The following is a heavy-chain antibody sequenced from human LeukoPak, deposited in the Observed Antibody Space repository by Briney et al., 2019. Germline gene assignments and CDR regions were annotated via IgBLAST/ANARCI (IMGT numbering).Heavy chain of an antibody. J-gene: IGHJ4*02. CDR1: GGSISSSSYY. V-gene: IGHV4-39*01. D-gene: IGHD4-17*01. CDR3: ASTTGARERYFDY. CDR2: IYYSGST. Sequence: PSETLSLTSTVSGGSISSSSYYWGWIRQPPGKGLEWIGSIYYSGSTYYNPSLKSRVTISVDTSKNQFSLKLSSVTAADTAVYYCASTTGARERYFDYWGQGTLVTVSS.